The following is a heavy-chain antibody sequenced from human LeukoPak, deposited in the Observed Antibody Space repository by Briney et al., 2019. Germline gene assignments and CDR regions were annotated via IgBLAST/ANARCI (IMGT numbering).Heavy chain of an antibody. V-gene: IGHV3-23*01. J-gene: IGHJ4*02. D-gene: IGHD3-10*01. CDR3: AKVGYYYGSGSYVGY. Sequence: QPGGSLRLSCAVSGFTFSSYAMSWVRQAPGKGLEWVSAISGSGGSTYYADSVKGRFTISRDNSKNTLYLQMNSLRAEDTAVYYCAKVGYYYGSGSYVGYWGQGTLVTVSS. CDR1: GFTFSSYA. CDR2: ISGSGGST.